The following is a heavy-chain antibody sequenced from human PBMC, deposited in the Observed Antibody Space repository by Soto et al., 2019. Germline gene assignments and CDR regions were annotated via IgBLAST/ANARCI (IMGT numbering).Heavy chain of an antibody. D-gene: IGHD5-12*01. Sequence: GASVKVSCKASGYTFTSYYMHWVRQATGQGLEWMGWMNPNSGNTGYAQKFQGRVTMTRNTSISTAYMELSSLRSEDTAVYYCAREDSGYGGYYYGMDVWGRGTTVTVSS. CDR2: MNPNSGNT. CDR1: GYTFTSYY. V-gene: IGHV1-8*02. CDR3: AREDSGYGGYYYGMDV. J-gene: IGHJ6*02.